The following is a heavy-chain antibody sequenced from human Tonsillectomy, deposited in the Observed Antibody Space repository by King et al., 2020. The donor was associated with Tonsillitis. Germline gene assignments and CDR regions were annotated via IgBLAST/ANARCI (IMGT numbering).Heavy chain of an antibody. Sequence: RPSFQGHVTISADNSISTAYLQWSSLKASDTAMYYCARLRWEVPNTKFDYWGQGTLVTVSS. V-gene: IGHV5-10-1*01. D-gene: IGHD4-23*01. J-gene: IGHJ4*02. CDR3: ARLRWEVPNTKFDY.